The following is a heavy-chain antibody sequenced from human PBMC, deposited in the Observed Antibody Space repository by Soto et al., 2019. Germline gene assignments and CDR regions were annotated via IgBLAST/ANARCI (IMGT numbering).Heavy chain of an antibody. Sequence: EVQLVESGGGLVKPGGSLRLSCAASGFTFSSYSMNWVRQAPGKGLEWVSSISSSSSYIYYADSVKGRFTISRDNAKNSLSLQMNSLRAEDTAVYYGARGFGAAATYYYYYYMDVWGKGTTVTVSS. CDR1: GFTFSSYS. V-gene: IGHV3-21*01. D-gene: IGHD3-16*01. J-gene: IGHJ6*03. CDR2: ISSSSSYI. CDR3: ARGFGAAATYYYYYYMDV.